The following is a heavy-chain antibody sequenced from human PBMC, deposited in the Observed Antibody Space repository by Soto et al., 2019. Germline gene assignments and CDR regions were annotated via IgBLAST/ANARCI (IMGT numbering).Heavy chain of an antibody. D-gene: IGHD3-3*01. CDR2: IVPMFGTA. J-gene: IGHJ5*02. V-gene: IGHV1-69*12. CDR1: GGTFGNSA. Sequence: QVQLVQSGAEVKQPGSSVNVSCKTSGGTFGNSAVTWVRQAPGQGLEWLGGIVPMFGTANYAQKFQGRVTITADESTITAYMELNSLKTDDTAVYYCARDGDPQSAFWSGPLGGGRFDPWGQGTLVTVSS. CDR3: ARDGDPQSAFWSGPLGGGRFDP.